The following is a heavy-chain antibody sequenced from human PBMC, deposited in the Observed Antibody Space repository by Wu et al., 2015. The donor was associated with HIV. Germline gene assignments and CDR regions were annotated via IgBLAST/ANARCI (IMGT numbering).Heavy chain of an antibody. V-gene: IGHV1-69*11. D-gene: IGHD2-15*01. CDR3: ASPLPPYCRGYNCLDAFDI. Sequence: QVQLVQSGAEVKKPGSSVKVSCKASGGAFSSYAITWVRQAPGQGLEWMGRIIPMLATTQYARELQGRVTITADESTSTAYLELNSLRSDDTAVYYCASPLPPYCRGYNCLDAFDIWGQRDKWSPSLQ. J-gene: IGHJ3*02. CDR2: IIPMLATT. CDR1: GGAFSSYA.